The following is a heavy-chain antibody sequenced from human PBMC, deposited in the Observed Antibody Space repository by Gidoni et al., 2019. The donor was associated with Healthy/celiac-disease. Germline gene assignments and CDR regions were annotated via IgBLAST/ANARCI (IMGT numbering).Heavy chain of an antibody. CDR1: GYTFTSYG. Sequence: QVQLVQSGAEVKKPGASVKVSCKASGYTFTSYGISWVRQAPGQGLEWMGWISAYNGNTNYAQKLQGRVTMTTDTSTSTAYMELRSLRSDDTAVYYCARTWELLQNYYYYGMDVWGQGTTVTVSS. V-gene: IGHV1-18*01. J-gene: IGHJ6*02. CDR2: ISAYNGNT. D-gene: IGHD1-26*01. CDR3: ARTWELLQNYYYYGMDV.